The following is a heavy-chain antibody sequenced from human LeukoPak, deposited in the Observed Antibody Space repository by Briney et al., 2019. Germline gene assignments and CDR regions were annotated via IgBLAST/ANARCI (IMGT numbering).Heavy chain of an antibody. CDR2: MNPNSGNT. J-gene: IGHJ4*02. CDR1: GYTFTGYY. D-gene: IGHD3-22*01. V-gene: IGHV1-8*02. CDR3: ARDRTHYYESVGYYSRWEY. Sequence: ASVKASCKASGYTFTGYYMHWVRQATGQGLEWMGWMNPNSGNTGYAQKFQGRVTMTRNTSISTAYMELSSLRSEDTAVYYCARDRTHYYESVGYYSRWEYWGQGTLVTVSS.